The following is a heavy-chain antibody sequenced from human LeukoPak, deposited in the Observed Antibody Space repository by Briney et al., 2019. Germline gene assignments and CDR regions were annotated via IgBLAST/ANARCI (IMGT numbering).Heavy chain of an antibody. J-gene: IGHJ4*02. CDR2: IYYSGST. Sequence: PSETLSLTCAVSGYSISSGYYWGWIRQPPGKGLEWIGMIYYSGSTYYNPSLKSRVTISVDTSKNQFSLKLSSVTAADTAVYYCARVATTTNPPQRPFDYWGQGTLVTVSS. D-gene: IGHD5-12*01. CDR1: GYSISSGYY. CDR3: ARVATTTNPPQRPFDY. V-gene: IGHV4-38-2*01.